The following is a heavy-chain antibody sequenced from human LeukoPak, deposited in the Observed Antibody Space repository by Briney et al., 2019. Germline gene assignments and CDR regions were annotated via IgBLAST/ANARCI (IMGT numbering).Heavy chain of an antibody. Sequence: PGGSLRLSCAASGFTFSSYGMHWVRQAPGKGLEWVAVIWYDGSNKYYADSVKGRFAISRDNSKNTLYLQMNSLRAEDTAVYYCARVGDYFYYMDVWGKGTTVTVSS. J-gene: IGHJ6*03. CDR3: ARVGDYFYYMDV. CDR2: IWYDGSNK. D-gene: IGHD3-16*01. CDR1: GFTFSSYG. V-gene: IGHV3-33*01.